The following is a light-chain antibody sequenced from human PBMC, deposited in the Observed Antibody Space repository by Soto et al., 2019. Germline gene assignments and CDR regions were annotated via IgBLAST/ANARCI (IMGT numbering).Light chain of an antibody. CDR1: QSISSW. Sequence: DIQMTQSPSTLSASVGDRVTITCRASQSISSWLAWYQQKPGKVPKLLIFHASSLESGVPSRFSGSGSGTEFTLTISSLQSDDFATYYCQQYSSYPTFGQGTKVDIK. CDR2: HAS. CDR3: QQYSSYPT. V-gene: IGKV1-5*01. J-gene: IGKJ1*01.